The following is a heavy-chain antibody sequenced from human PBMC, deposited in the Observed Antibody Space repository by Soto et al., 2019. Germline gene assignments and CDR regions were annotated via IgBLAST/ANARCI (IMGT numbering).Heavy chain of an antibody. V-gene: IGHV3-21*06. J-gene: IGHJ4*02. CDR3: ARESEDLTSNFDY. Sequence: LRLSCAASGFTFTRYSMKWVRQAPWKGLEWVSSISSTTNYIYYGDSMKGRFTISRDNAKNSLYLEMNSLRAEDTAVYYCARESEDLTSNFDYWGQGTLVTVSS. CDR1: GFTFTRYS. CDR2: ISSTTNYI.